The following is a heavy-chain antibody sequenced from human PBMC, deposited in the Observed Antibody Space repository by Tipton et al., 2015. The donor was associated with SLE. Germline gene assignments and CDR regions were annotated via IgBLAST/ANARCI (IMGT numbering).Heavy chain of an antibody. CDR2: IYYSGST. D-gene: IGHD2-2*01. CDR3: ARNIVVVPAAYGGMDV. J-gene: IGHJ6*02. CDR1: GGSISSYY. V-gene: IGHV4-59*01. Sequence: TLSLTCTVSGGSISSYYWSWIRQPPGKGLEWIGYIYYSGSTNYNPSLKSRVTISVDTSKNQFSLKLSSVTAADTAVYYCARNIVVVPAAYGGMDVWGQGTTVTVPS.